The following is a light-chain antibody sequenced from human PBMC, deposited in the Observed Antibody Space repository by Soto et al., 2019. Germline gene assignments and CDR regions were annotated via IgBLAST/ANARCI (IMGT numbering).Light chain of an antibody. CDR1: SSDVGGYNW. Sequence: QSALTQPASVSGSPGQSITISCTGTSSDVGGYNWVSWYQQHPGKAPELIIYEVSNRPSGVSNRFSGSKSGNTASLAISGLQAADEAVYYCSSYTTSSTYVFGTGTKLTVL. V-gene: IGLV2-14*01. CDR2: EVS. CDR3: SSYTTSSTYV. J-gene: IGLJ1*01.